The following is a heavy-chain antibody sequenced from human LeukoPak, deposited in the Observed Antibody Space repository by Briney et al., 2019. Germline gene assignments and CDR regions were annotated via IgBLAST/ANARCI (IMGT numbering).Heavy chain of an antibody. Sequence: PGGSLRLSCTASGFTFGDYAMSWIRQAPGKGLEYLSYISGSGSDISYADSVKGRFTISRDNAKNSLYLQMNSLRVEDTAMYYCVRSARRGDFWGQGTLVTVSS. J-gene: IGHJ4*02. CDR3: VRSARRGDF. CDR2: ISGSGSDI. CDR1: GFTFGDYA. D-gene: IGHD6-6*01. V-gene: IGHV3-11*01.